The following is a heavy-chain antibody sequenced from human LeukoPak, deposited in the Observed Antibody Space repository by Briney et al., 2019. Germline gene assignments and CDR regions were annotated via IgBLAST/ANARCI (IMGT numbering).Heavy chain of an antibody. CDR2: ISGSGGST. CDR3: AKVLGYCSGGSCNREDAFDI. CDR1: GFTFSSYA. Sequence: PGGSLRLSCAASGFTFSSYAMSWVRQAPGKGLEWVSAISGSGGSTYYADSVKGRFTISRDNSKNTLYLQMNSLRAEDTALYYCAKVLGYCSGGSCNREDAFDIWGQGTMVIVSS. J-gene: IGHJ3*02. V-gene: IGHV3-23*01. D-gene: IGHD2-15*01.